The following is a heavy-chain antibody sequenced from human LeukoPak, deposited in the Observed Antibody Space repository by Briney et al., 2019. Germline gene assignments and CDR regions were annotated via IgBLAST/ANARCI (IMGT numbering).Heavy chain of an antibody. V-gene: IGHV1-69*13. CDR1: GGTFSSYA. D-gene: IGHD2-15*01. CDR2: IIPIFGTA. Sequence: GASVKVSCKASGGTFSSYAISWVRQAPGQGLEWMGGIIPIFGTANYAQKFQGRVTITADESTSTAYMELSSLRSEDTAVYYCASSGELRVCYYYYGMDVWGQGTTVTVSS. CDR3: ASSGELRVCYYYYGMDV. J-gene: IGHJ6*02.